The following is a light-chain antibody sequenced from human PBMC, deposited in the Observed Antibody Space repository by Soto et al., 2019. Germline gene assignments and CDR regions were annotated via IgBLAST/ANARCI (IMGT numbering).Light chain of an antibody. V-gene: IGKV3-11*01. CDR3: QQRSNWIT. CDR1: QSVSSY. CDR2: DAS. Sequence: EIVLKQAPATLSLSPGERATLSCRASQSVSSYLAWYQQKPGQAPRLLISDASNRATGIPARCSGSGSGTAFTRTISSLEPADFAVDYCQQRSNWITFGEGTRVEIK. J-gene: IGKJ5*01.